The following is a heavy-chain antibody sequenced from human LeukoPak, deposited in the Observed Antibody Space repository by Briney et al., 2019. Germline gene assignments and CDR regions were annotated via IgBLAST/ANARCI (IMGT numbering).Heavy chain of an antibody. CDR2: IYYSGST. CDR1: GGSISSYY. V-gene: IGHV4-59*01. CDR3: ARDYVDSSGPGAFDI. D-gene: IGHD3-22*01. J-gene: IGHJ3*02. Sequence: SETLSLTCTVSGGSISSYYWSWIRQPPGKGLEWIGYIYYSGSTNYNPSLKSRVTISVDTSKNQFSLKLSSVTAADTAVYYCARDYVDSSGPGAFDIWGQGTMVTVSS.